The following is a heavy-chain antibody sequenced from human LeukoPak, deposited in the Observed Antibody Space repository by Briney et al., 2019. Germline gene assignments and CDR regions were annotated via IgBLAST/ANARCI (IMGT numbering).Heavy chain of an antibody. CDR1: GVSIRSSNSY. CDR2: IYYSGNT. CDR3: ARDVGYYASGIYP. Sequence: SETLSLTCPVSGVSIRSSNSYWGWIRQPPGKGLEWIGSIYYSGNTYYNASLKSRVTISVDTSKNQFSLKLNSLTAADTAVYYCARDVGYYASGIYPWGQGTLVTVSS. D-gene: IGHD3-10*01. J-gene: IGHJ5*02. V-gene: IGHV4-39*07.